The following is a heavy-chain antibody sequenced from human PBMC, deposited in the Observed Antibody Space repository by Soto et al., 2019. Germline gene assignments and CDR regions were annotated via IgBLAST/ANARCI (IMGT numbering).Heavy chain of an antibody. CDR3: ARGSSSWPYYFDY. D-gene: IGHD6-13*01. CDR1: GGSISSFY. J-gene: IGHJ4*02. CDR2: IYYSGST. V-gene: IGHV4-59*01. Sequence: SETLSLTCTVSGGSISSFYWNWIRQPPGKGLEWIGYIYYSGSTNYNPSLKSRVTISVDTSKNQFSLKLGSVTAADTAVYYCARGSSSWPYYFDYWGQGTLVTVSS.